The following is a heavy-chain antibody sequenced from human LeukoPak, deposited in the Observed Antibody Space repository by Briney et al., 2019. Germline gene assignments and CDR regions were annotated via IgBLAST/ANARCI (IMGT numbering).Heavy chain of an antibody. V-gene: IGHV4-59*01. J-gene: IGHJ4*02. CDR3: AKTDYGDYGLVGFDY. D-gene: IGHD4-17*01. Sequence: SQTLSLTCTVSGGSISSYYWSWIRQPPGKGLEWIAYTYYSGSTNYNPSLKSRVTISVDTSKNQFSLKLSSVTAADTAVYYCAKTDYGDYGLVGFDYWGQGTLVTVSS. CDR1: GGSISSYY. CDR2: TYYSGST.